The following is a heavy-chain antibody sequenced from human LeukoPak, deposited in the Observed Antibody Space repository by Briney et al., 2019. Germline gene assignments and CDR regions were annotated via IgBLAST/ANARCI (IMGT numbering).Heavy chain of an antibody. D-gene: IGHD3-10*02. J-gene: IGHJ6*04. CDR1: GFTFSSYS. CDR3: AELGITMIGGV. CDR2: ISSSGSTI. V-gene: IGHV3-48*04. Sequence: GGTLRLSCAASGFTFSSYSMNWVRQAPGKGLEWVSYISSSGSTIDYEDSVKGRFTISRDNAKNSLYLQMNSLRAEDTAVYYCAELGITMIGGVWGKGTTVTISS.